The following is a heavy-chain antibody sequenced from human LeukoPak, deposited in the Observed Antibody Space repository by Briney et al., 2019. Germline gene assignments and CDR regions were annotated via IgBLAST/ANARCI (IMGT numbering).Heavy chain of an antibody. CDR3: AAYYCGGDCYFLDAFDI. CDR2: FDPEDGET. V-gene: IGHV1-24*01. CDR1: GYTLTELS. D-gene: IGHD2-21*01. J-gene: IGHJ3*02. Sequence: ASVKVSCKVSGYTLTELSMHWVRQAPGKGLEWMGGFDPEDGETIYAQKFQGRVTMTEDTSTATAYMELSSLRSEDTAVYYCAAYYCGGDCYFLDAFDIWGQGTMVTVSS.